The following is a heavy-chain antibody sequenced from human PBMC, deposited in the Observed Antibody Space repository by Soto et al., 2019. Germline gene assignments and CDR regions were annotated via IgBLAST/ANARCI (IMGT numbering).Heavy chain of an antibody. Sequence: TSVGVSWNASRYGFTGYYMRWVRHSPGTVLEWMGWINPNSGGTNCAQKFQGRVTMTRDTSISTAYMELSRLRSDDTAVYYCARVLLSSPRGYYYGMAVWGNGTTVTVSS. CDR2: INPNSGGT. J-gene: IGHJ6*04. CDR1: RYGFTGYY. CDR3: ARVLLSSPRGYYYGMAV. D-gene: IGHD2-8*01. V-gene: IGHV1-2*02.